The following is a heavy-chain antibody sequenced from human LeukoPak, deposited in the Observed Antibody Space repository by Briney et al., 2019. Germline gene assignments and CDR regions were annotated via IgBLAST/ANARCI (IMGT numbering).Heavy chain of an antibody. D-gene: IGHD4-23*01. Sequence: ASVKVSCKASVYTFTSYDINWVRQATGQGLEWMGWMNPNSGNTGYAQKFQGRVTMTRNTSISTAYMELSSLRSEDTAVYYCARSPTNHYGGNSELDYWGQGTLVTVSS. CDR2: MNPNSGNT. V-gene: IGHV1-8*01. CDR1: VYTFTSYD. CDR3: ARSPTNHYGGNSELDY. J-gene: IGHJ4*02.